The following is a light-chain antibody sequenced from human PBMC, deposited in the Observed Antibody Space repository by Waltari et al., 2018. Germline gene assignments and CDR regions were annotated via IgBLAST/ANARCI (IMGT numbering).Light chain of an antibody. CDR2: DVT. CDR1: SSAVGSYTY. CDR3: SSYTCSSTWV. V-gene: IGLV2-14*01. J-gene: IGLJ3*02. Sequence: QSALTQPASVSGSPGQSITISCPGTSSAVGSYTYVSWYQQHPGKAPKLMIYDVTKRPSGVSNRFSGSKSGNTASLTISGLQAEDEADYYCSSYTCSSTWVFGGGTKLTVL.